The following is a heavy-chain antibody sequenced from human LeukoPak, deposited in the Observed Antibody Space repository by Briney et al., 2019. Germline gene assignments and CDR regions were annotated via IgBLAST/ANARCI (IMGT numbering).Heavy chain of an antibody. J-gene: IGHJ4*02. V-gene: IGHV1-8*01. Sequence: ASVKVSCKTSGYTFTVYDINWVRQAPGEGPEWMGWMNPNSGNTGYAQKFQGRVTMTRNTAITTAYMELSSLTPDDTAVYYCARGNVRSFDYWGQGTLVIASS. CDR3: ARGNVRSFDY. D-gene: IGHD3-10*02. CDR1: GYTFTVYD. CDR2: MNPNSGNT.